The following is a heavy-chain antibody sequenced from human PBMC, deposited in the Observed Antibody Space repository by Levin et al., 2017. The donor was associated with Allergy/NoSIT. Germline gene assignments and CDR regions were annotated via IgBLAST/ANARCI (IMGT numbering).Heavy chain of an antibody. CDR2: ISYDGNQQ. Sequence: GESLKISCAASGFTFSSYSMHWVRQVPGKGLEWVAVISYDGNQQYYGSSVKGRFTISRDNSKNTLYLQMNSVRGEDTAVYYCARGNRVTIFGVAISPHKTGMDVWGQGTTVTVSS. CDR3: ARGNRVTIFGVAISPHKTGMDV. V-gene: IGHV3-30-3*01. D-gene: IGHD3-3*01. CDR1: GFTFSSYS. J-gene: IGHJ6*02.